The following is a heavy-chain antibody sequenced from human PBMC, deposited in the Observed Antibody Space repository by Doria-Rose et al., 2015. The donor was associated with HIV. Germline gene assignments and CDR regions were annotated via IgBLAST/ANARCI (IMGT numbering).Heavy chain of an antibody. J-gene: IGHJ4*02. CDR2: INHSGNS. CDR1: GGSFSGYY. V-gene: IGHV4-34*01. CDR3: ARRPPYSSSWKY. Sequence: QVQLQQWGAGLLKPSETLSLTCAVYGGSFSGYYWSWIRQSPGKGLQWIGEINHSGNSNYNPSLNSRVTVSVDTSKNQFSLKLRSVTAADTAVYYCARRPPYSSSWKYWGKGTLVTVSS. D-gene: IGHD6-13*01.